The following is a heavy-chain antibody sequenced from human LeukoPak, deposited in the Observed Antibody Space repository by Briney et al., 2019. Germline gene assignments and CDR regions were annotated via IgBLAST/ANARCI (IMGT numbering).Heavy chain of an antibody. CDR1: GGSISSSSYY. CDR2: IYYSGSA. Sequence: SETLSLTCTVSGGSISSSSYYWGWIRQPPGKGLEWIGSIYYSGSAYYNPSLKSRVTISVDTSKNQFSLKLSSVTAADTAVYYCARQGAFNYWGQGTLVTVSS. CDR3: ARQGAFNY. D-gene: IGHD3-16*01. J-gene: IGHJ4*02. V-gene: IGHV4-39*01.